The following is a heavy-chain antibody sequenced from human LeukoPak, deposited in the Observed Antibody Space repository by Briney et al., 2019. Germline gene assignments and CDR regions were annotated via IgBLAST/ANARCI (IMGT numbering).Heavy chain of an antibody. CDR3: ATRPDIAAVGLGXFD. J-gene: IGHJ5*01. Sequence: SETLSLTCAVYGGSFSGYYWSWIRQPPGKGLEWIGEINHSGSTNYIPSLKSRVTISVDTSKNQFSLRLSSVTAADTAVYYCATRPDIAAVGLGXFD. V-gene: IGHV4-34*01. CDR2: INHSGST. D-gene: IGHD6-13*01. CDR1: GGSFSGYY.